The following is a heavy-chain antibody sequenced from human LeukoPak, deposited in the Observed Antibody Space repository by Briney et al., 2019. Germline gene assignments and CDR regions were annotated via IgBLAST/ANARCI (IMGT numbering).Heavy chain of an antibody. CDR3: ARRRIGDSTITIYNWFDP. CDR2: IYYSGST. D-gene: IGHD4-11*01. J-gene: IGHJ5*02. CDR1: SGSISSYY. V-gene: IGHV4-59*08. Sequence: PLETLSLTCTVSSGSISSYYWSWIRQPPGKGLEWIGYIYYSGSTNYNPSLKSRVTISVDTSKNQFSLKLRSVTAADTAVYYCARRRIGDSTITIYNWFDPWGQGTLVTVSS.